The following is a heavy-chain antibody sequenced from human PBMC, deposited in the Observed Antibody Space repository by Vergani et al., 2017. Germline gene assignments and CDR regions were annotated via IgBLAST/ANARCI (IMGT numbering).Heavy chain of an antibody. CDR3: AEGGWLRGWLRKSGSFYYVDY. Sequence: EVQLLESGGGLVQPGGSLRLSCAASGFTFSSYAMSWVRQAPGKGLEWVSAISGSGGSTYYADSVKGRFTISRDNSKNTLYLKMNSLLAKDRAVYYCAEGGWLRGWLRKSGSFYYVDYWGQGTLVTVSS. D-gene: IGHD5-12*01. CDR1: GFTFSSYA. J-gene: IGHJ4*02. CDR2: ISGSGGST. V-gene: IGHV3-23*01.